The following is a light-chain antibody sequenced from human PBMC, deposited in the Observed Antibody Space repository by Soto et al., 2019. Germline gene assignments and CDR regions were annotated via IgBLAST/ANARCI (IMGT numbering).Light chain of an antibody. CDR1: SSDIGGYDY. CDR3: SSYISSSTSV. CDR2: DVS. J-gene: IGLJ1*01. Sequence: QSALTQPASVSGSPGQSITISCTGTSSDIGGYDYVSWYQQHPGKAPKLMIYDVSYRPSGVSNRFSGSKSGNAASLTISGLQAEDEADYYCSSYISSSTSVFGTGTKVTVL. V-gene: IGLV2-14*03.